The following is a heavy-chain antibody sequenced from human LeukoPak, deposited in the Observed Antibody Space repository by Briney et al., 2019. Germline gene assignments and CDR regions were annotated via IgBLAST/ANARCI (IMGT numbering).Heavy chain of an antibody. V-gene: IGHV5-51*01. CDR2: IYPGDSDT. J-gene: IGHJ4*02. D-gene: IGHD6-13*01. Sequence: GESLKISCKGSGYSFTSYWIGWVRQMPGKGLEWMGIIYPGDSDTRYSPSFQGQATISADKSISTAYLQWSSLKASDTAMYYCASFHGYSSSPTSFDYWGQGTLVTVSS. CDR3: ASFHGYSSSPTSFDY. CDR1: GYSFTSYW.